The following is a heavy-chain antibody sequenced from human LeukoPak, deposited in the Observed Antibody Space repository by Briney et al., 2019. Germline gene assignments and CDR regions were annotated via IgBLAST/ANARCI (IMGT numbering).Heavy chain of an antibody. V-gene: IGHV4-34*01. D-gene: IGHD6-6*01. CDR1: GGSFSGYY. CDR2: IYHSGST. Sequence: PSETLSLTCAVYGGSFSGYYWSWVRQPPGKGLEWIGYIYHSGSTYYNPSLKSRVTISVDRSKNQFSLKLSSVTAADTAVYYCASIDHSSPALPAPQYYYYYGMDVWGQGTTVTVSS. CDR3: ASIDHSSPALPAPQYYYYYGMDV. J-gene: IGHJ6*02.